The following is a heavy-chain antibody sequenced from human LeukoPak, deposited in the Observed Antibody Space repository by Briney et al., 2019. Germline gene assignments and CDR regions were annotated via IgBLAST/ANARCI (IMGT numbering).Heavy chain of an antibody. V-gene: IGHV3-33*01. D-gene: IGHD3-10*01. Sequence: GSLRLSCAASGFTFSSYGMHWVRQAPGKGPEWVAVTWYDGGNKYYAGSVKGRFAISRDNSKNTLYLQMNSLRVEDTAVYYCARDYGSGSYYISAYWGQGTLVTVSS. CDR1: GFTFSSYG. J-gene: IGHJ4*02. CDR2: TWYDGGNK. CDR3: ARDYGSGSYYISAY.